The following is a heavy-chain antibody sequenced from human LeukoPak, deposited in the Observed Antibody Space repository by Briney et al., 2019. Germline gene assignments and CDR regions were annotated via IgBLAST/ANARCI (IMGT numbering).Heavy chain of an antibody. D-gene: IGHD2-2*02. V-gene: IGHV3-23*01. Sequence: GGSLRLCCAASGFTFSSYAMSWVRQAPGKGLEWVSAISGSGGSTYYADSVKGRFTISRDNSKNTLYLQMNSLRAEDTAVYYCAKDSPGYCSSTSCYTPAPFDYWGQGTLVTVSS. CDR1: GFTFSSYA. CDR3: AKDSPGYCSSTSCYTPAPFDY. CDR2: ISGSGGST. J-gene: IGHJ4*02.